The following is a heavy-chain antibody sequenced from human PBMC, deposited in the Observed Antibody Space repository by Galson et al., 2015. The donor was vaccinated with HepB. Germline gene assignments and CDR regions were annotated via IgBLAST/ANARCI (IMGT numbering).Heavy chain of an antibody. Sequence: SLRLSCAASGFTFSSYGMHWVRQAPGKGLEWVAVISYDGSNKYYADSVKGRFTISRDNSKNTLYLQMNSLRAEDTAVYYCAKETGPLTGEVYDAFDIWGQGTMVTVSS. D-gene: IGHD7-27*01. CDR2: ISYDGSNK. CDR1: GFTFSSYG. CDR3: AKETGPLTGEVYDAFDI. J-gene: IGHJ3*02. V-gene: IGHV3-30*18.